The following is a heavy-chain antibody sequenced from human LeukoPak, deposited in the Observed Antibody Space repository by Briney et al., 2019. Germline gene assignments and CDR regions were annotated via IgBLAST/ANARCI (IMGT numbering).Heavy chain of an antibody. CDR2: IYYSGST. Sequence: SETLSLTCTVSGGSISSYYWSWIRQPPGKGLEWIGYIYYSGSTNYNPSLKSRVTIPVDTSKNQFSLKLSSVTAADTAVYYCARGRKQWLVDYFDYWGQGTLVTVSS. V-gene: IGHV4-59*01. D-gene: IGHD6-19*01. CDR1: GGSISSYY. CDR3: ARGRKQWLVDYFDY. J-gene: IGHJ4*02.